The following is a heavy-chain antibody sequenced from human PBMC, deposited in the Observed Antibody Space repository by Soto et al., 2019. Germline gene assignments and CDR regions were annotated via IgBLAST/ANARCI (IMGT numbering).Heavy chain of an antibody. D-gene: IGHD3-3*01. CDR2: ISAYNGNT. CDR3: ARTLNEWSLGLQ. CDR1: GYTCSSYG. Sequence: QVKLVQSGGEVKKPGASVKISCKASGYTCSSYGISWVRKAPGQGLEWMGWISAYNGNTNYAQKFQGRVTMTTDTSTSTANMELRSLRSDDTAIYYCARTLNEWSLGLQWGQGTLVTVSS. J-gene: IGHJ4*02. V-gene: IGHV1-18*01.